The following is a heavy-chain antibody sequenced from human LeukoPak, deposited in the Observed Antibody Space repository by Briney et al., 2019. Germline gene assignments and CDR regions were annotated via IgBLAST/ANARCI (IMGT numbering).Heavy chain of an antibody. V-gene: IGHV1-18*01. CDR3: ARVREYCSSTSCSLIDY. Sequence: ASVKVSRKASGYTFTSYGISWVRQAPGQGLEWMGWISAYNGNTNYAQKLQGRVTMTTDTSTSTAYMELRSLRSDDTAVYYCARVREYCSSTSCSLIDYWGQGTLVTVSS. J-gene: IGHJ4*02. CDR1: GYTFTSYG. CDR2: ISAYNGNT. D-gene: IGHD2-2*01.